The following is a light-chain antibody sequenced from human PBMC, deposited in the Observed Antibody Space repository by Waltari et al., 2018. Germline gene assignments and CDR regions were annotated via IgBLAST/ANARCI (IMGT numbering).Light chain of an antibody. CDR3: QQRSTWPRT. CDR2: DAS. J-gene: IGKJ1*01. Sequence: EIVLTQSPDTLSLSPGERATITCRASQSVSNYLAWYQQRPGQAPRLLIFDASKRAAGIPARFSGSGSGTEFTLTISSLEAEDFAVYFCQQRSTWPRTFGHGTKVE. CDR1: QSVSNY. V-gene: IGKV3-11*01.